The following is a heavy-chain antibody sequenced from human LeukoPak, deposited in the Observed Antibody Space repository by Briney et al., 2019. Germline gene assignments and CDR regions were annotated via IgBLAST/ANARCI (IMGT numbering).Heavy chain of an antibody. J-gene: IGHJ4*02. CDR3: VKDRDYDILTGPFDY. CDR1: GFTFDDYA. CDR2: ISWNSGKI. V-gene: IGHV3-9*01. Sequence: PGRSLRLSCAASGFTFDDYAMHWVRQAPGKGLEWVSSISWNSGKIGYADSVKGRFTISRDSAKNSLSLQMNSLRAEDTALYYCVKDRDYDILTGPFDYWGQGTLVTVSS. D-gene: IGHD3-9*01.